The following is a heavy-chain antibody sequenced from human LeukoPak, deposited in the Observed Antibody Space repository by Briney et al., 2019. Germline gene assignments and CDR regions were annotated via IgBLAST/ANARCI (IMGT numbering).Heavy chain of an antibody. J-gene: IGHJ4*02. CDR1: GGSFSGYY. D-gene: IGHD6-13*01. Sequence: PSETLSLTCAVYGGSFSGYYWGWIRQPPGKGLEWIGEINHSGSTNYNPSLKSRITISVDTSKNQFSLKLSSVTAADTAVYYCARVPIAAAFDYWGQGTLVTVSS. CDR2: INHSGST. CDR3: ARVPIAAAFDY. V-gene: IGHV4-34*01.